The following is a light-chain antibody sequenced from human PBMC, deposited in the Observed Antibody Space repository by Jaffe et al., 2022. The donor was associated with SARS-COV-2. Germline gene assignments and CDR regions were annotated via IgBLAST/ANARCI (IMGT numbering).Light chain of an antibody. CDR3: QQYNTYPLT. V-gene: IGKV1-5*03. J-gene: IGKJ4*01. CDR1: QSITTW. Sequence: DIQMTQSPSTLSASVGDRVTVTCRASQSITTWLAWYQQKPGEAPKLLIYKASSLESGVPSRFSGSGSGTEFTLTISSLQPDDFATYYCQQYNTYPLTFGGGTEVDIK. CDR2: KAS.